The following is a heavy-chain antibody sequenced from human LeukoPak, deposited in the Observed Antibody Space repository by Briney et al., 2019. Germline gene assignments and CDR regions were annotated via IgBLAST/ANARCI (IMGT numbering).Heavy chain of an antibody. CDR2: IKQDGSEK. Sequence: GGSLRLSCAASGFTFSSYWMSWARQAPGRGLEWVAIIKQDGSEKYYVDSVKGRFTISRDNAKNSLYLQMNSLRAEDTAVYYCGGEAYYDFSFDIWGQGTMVTVSS. D-gene: IGHD3-3*01. J-gene: IGHJ3*02. V-gene: IGHV3-7*01. CDR3: GGEAYYDFSFDI. CDR1: GFTFSSYW.